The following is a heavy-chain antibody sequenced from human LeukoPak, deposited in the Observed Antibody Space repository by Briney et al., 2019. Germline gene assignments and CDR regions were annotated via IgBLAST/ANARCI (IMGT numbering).Heavy chain of an antibody. J-gene: IGHJ6*02. D-gene: IGHD5-12*01. CDR3: ARDIVATITSTYYYGMDV. V-gene: IGHV3-33*01. Sequence: GGSLRLSCAASVFTFSIYRMQGVRESPGKGLEWVAVIGYDESNKYYEDSVKGRFTISSDNYKNTLSLQMNSLRAEDKAVYYCARDIVATITSTYYYGMDVWGQGTTVTVSS. CDR1: VFTFSIYR. CDR2: IGYDESNK.